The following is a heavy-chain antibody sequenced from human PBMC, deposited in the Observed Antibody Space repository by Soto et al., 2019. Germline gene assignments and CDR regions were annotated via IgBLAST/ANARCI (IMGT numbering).Heavy chain of an antibody. V-gene: IGHV5-10-1*01. CDR2: IDPSDSYT. CDR3: ARREPTVYYYYGMDV. CDR1: GYSFTSYW. J-gene: IGHJ6*02. Sequence: PGESLKISCKGSGYSFTSYWISWVRQMPGKGLEWMGRIDPSDSYTNYSPSFQGHVTISADKSISTAYLQWSSLKASDTAMHYCARREPTVYYYYGMDVWGQGTTVTVSS. D-gene: IGHD1-1*01.